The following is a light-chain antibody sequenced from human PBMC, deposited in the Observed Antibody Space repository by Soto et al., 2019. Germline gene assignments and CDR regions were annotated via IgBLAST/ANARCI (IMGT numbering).Light chain of an antibody. V-gene: IGKV1-5*03. CDR1: QTISSW. J-gene: IGKJ1*01. Sequence: IRVTQSPSTVSGTVRDRVTITCRASQTISSWLAWYQQKPGKAPKLLIYKASTLKSGVPSRFSGSGSGTEFTLTISSLQPDDFATYYCQHYNSYSEAFGQGTKVDIK. CDR2: KAS. CDR3: QHYNSYSEA.